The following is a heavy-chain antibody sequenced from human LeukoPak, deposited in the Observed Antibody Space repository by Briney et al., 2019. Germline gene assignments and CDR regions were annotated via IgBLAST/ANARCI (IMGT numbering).Heavy chain of an antibody. CDR3: ARDPYSYYYDSSGP. V-gene: IGHV3-74*01. CDR2: VNSDGSSA. CDR1: GFTFSSYW. D-gene: IGHD3-22*01. Sequence: GGSLRLSCAASGFTFSSYWMHWVRQAPWKGLVWVSRVNSDGSSASYADSVKGRFTISRDNAKNTLYLQMNSLRAEDTAVYYCARDPYSYYYDSSGPWSQGTLVTVSS. J-gene: IGHJ5*02.